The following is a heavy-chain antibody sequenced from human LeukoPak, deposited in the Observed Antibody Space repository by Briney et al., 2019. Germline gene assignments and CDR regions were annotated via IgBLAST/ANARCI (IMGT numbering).Heavy chain of an antibody. Sequence: SQTLSFTCTVSGGSISSDGYYWSWIRQHPGQGLEWIGYIHYSGSTYYNPSLKSRVTISVDTSKNQFTLRLSSVTAADTAVYFCARYYYESSGYSLFAYYFDYWGQGTLVTVSS. CDR1: GGSISSDGYY. CDR2: IHYSGST. D-gene: IGHD3-22*01. V-gene: IGHV4-31*03. CDR3: ARYYYESSGYSLFAYYFDY. J-gene: IGHJ4*02.